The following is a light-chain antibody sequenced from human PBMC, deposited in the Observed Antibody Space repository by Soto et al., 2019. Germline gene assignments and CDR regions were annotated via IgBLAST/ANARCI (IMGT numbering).Light chain of an antibody. CDR2: RNN. CDR3: AAWDDSLSALV. V-gene: IGLV1-47*01. Sequence: QSVLTQPPSASGTPGQRVTISCSGSSSNIGSNYVYWYQQLPGTAPKLLIYRNNQHPSGVPDRFSGSKSGTSASLAISGLRSEDEADYYCAAWDDSLSALVFGGGTKLTVL. J-gene: IGLJ2*01. CDR1: SSNIGSNY.